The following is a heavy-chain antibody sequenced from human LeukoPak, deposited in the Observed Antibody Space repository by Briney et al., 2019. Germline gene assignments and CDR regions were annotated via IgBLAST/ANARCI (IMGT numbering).Heavy chain of an antibody. CDR3: ARLGSHSFEYFQH. Sequence: GSLRLSCAASGFTFSSYAMSWVRQAPGKGLEWIGYIYYSGSTNYNPSLKSRVTISVDTSKNQFSLKLSSVTAADTAVYYCARLGSHSFEYFQHWGQGTLVTVSS. J-gene: IGHJ1*01. D-gene: IGHD1-26*01. V-gene: IGHV4-59*08. CDR1: GFTFSSYA. CDR2: IYYSGST.